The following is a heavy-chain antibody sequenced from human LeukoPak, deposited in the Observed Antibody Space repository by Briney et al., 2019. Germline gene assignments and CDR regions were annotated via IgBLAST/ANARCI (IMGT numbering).Heavy chain of an antibody. J-gene: IGHJ4*02. Sequence: SQTLSLTCTVSGGSISSGSYYWNWIRQPAGKGLEWIGRIYTSGSANYNPSLKSRVTISIDTSKNRFSLRLNSVTAADTAVYYCARGYGIAAAGTSDYWGQGILVTVSS. CDR2: IYTSGSA. V-gene: IGHV4-61*02. D-gene: IGHD6-13*01. CDR3: ARGYGIAAAGTSDY. CDR1: GGSISSGSYY.